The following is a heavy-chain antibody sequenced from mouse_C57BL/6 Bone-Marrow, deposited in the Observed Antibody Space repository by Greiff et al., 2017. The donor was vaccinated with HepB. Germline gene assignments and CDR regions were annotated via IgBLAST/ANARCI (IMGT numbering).Heavy chain of an antibody. Sequence: EVMLVESGGDLVKPGGSLKLSCAASGFTFSSYGMSWVRQTPDKRLEWVATISSGGSYTYYPDSVKGRFTISRDNAKNTLYLQMSSLKSEDTALYYCARHGVWCGYAMDYWGQGTSVTVSS. CDR1: GFTFSSYG. CDR3: ARHGVWCGYAMDY. V-gene: IGHV5-6*01. D-gene: IGHD2-10*02. CDR2: ISSGGSYT. J-gene: IGHJ4*01.